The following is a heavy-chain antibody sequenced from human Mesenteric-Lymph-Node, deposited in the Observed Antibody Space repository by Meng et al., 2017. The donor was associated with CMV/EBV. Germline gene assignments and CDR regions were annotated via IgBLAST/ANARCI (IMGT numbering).Heavy chain of an antibody. CDR2: IYYSGST. CDR3: TRSASSYYYGMDI. Sequence: SETLSLTCAVSGGSISSYYWSWIRQLPGKELEWIGYIYYSGSTNYNPSLESRVTMSVDTSKNQFSLNLRSVTAADTAVYYCTRSASSYYYGMDIWGQGTTVTVSS. J-gene: IGHJ6*02. CDR1: GGSISSYY. V-gene: IGHV4-59*01.